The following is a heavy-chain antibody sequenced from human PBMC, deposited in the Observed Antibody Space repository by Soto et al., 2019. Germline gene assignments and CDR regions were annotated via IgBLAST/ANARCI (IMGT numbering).Heavy chain of an antibody. CDR1: GFPFSSYA. CDR2: ISGSGGST. V-gene: IGHV3-23*01. CDR3: ANGGLRLGELSLYEPDDY. D-gene: IGHD3-16*02. Sequence: PGGFLRLSCAAAGFPFSSYAMSWVRQAPGKGLEWVSAISGSGGSTYYADSVKGRFTISRDNSKNTLYLQMNSLRAEDTAVYYCANGGLRLGELSLYEPDDYWGQGTLVTVSS. J-gene: IGHJ4*02.